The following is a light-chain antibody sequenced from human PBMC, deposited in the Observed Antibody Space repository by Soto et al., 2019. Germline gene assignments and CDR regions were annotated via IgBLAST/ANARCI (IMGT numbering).Light chain of an antibody. V-gene: IGKV3-20*01. Sequence: IVLTQSPGTLSLSPGKRATLACRASQSVPRSYLAWYQQKPGQAPRLLIYGTSSRATGIPDRFSGSGSGTDFTLTISRLEPEDFAVFYCQQYGSSITFGQGTRLEIK. CDR3: QQYGSSIT. J-gene: IGKJ5*01. CDR2: GTS. CDR1: QSVPRSY.